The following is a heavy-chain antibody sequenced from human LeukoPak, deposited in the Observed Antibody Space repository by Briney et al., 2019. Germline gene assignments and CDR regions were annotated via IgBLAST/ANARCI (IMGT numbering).Heavy chain of an antibody. Sequence: SETLSLTCAVYGGSFSGYYWSWIRRPPGKGLEWIGEINHSGSTNYNPSLKSRVTISVDTSKNQFSLKLSSVTAADTAVYYCARGDGEATMGYYYWGKGTLVTVSS. V-gene: IGHV4-34*01. D-gene: IGHD5-12*01. J-gene: IGHJ4*02. CDR3: ARGDGEATMGYYY. CDR1: GGSFSGYY. CDR2: INHSGST.